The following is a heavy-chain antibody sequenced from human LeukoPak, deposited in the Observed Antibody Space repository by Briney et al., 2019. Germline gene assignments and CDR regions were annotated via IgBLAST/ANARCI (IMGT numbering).Heavy chain of an antibody. CDR3: ARTHYSSSSPSFDP. V-gene: IGHV3-48*03. J-gene: IGHJ5*02. Sequence: GGSLRLSCAASGFTFSSYEMNWVRQAPGKGLEWVSYISSSGSTIYYADSVKGRFTISRDNAKNSLYLQMNSLRAEDTAVYYCARTHYSSSSPSFDPWGQGTLVTVSS. D-gene: IGHD6-13*01. CDR2: ISSSGSTI. CDR1: GFTFSSYE.